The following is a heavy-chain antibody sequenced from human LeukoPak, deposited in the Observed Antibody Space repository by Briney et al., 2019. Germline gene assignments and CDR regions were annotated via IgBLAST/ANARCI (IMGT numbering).Heavy chain of an antibody. J-gene: IGHJ4*02. CDR1: GFTFSSYS. V-gene: IGHV3-21*04. D-gene: IGHD3-9*01. CDR2: ISSSSSYI. Sequence: GGSLRLSCAASGFTFSSYSMNWVRQAPGKGLEWVSSISSSSSYIYYADSVKGRFTISRDNSKNTLYLQMNSLRAEDTAVYYCAKDFAYYVILTGYYNDPDYWGQGTLVTVSS. CDR3: AKDFAYYVILTGYYNDPDY.